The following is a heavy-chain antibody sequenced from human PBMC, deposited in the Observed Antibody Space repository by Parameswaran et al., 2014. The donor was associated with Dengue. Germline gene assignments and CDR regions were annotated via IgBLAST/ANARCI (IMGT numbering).Heavy chain of an antibody. V-gene: IGHV4-39*01. CDR3: ARHPGPIYYYYGLDV. CDR2: IYHSGST. J-gene: IGHJ6*04. Sequence: VRQAPGKGLEWIGSIYHSGSTYYNSPLKSRVTISVDTSRNQFSLKLTSVTAADTAVYYCARHPGPIYYYYGLDVWAKDHGHRLL.